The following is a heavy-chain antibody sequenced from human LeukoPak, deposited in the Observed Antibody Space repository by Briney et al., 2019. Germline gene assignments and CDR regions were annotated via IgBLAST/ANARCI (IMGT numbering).Heavy chain of an antibody. CDR1: GSSIGRHY. Sequence: PSETLSLTCSVSGSSIGRHYWTSIRQPPGKGLEWIGYTHFSGSSNYNPSLKSRATTSLDRAKNQISLTLTSVTAADTAVYFCARAKAAGSYDFWGQGTLVTVSS. D-gene: IGHD6-13*01. V-gene: IGHV4-59*11. CDR2: THFSGSS. J-gene: IGHJ4*02. CDR3: ARAKAAGSYDF.